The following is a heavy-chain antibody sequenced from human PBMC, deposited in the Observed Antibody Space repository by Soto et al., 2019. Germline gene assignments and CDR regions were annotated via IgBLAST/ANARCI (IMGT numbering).Heavy chain of an antibody. D-gene: IGHD3-3*01. CDR2: INPNSGGT. CDR3: ARDTGYDFWSGYPGSYYYYGMDV. CDR1: GYTFTGYY. Sequence: ASVKVSCKASGYTFTGYYMHRVRQAPGQGLEWMGWINPNSGGTNYAQKFQGWVTMTRDTSISTAYMELSRLRSDDTAVYYCARDTGYDFWSGYPGSYYYYGMDVWGQGTTVTVAS. V-gene: IGHV1-2*04. J-gene: IGHJ6*02.